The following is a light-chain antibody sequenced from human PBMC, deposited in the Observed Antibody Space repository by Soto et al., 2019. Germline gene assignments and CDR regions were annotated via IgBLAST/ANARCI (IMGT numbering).Light chain of an antibody. Sequence: QSALTQPASVSGSPGQSITISCTGTSSDVGGYNYVSWYQQHPGKAPKLMIYDVSNRPSGVSNRFSGSKSGTTASLTISGLQAEDEADYYCISYTSSSTLVFGGGTKLTVL. V-gene: IGLV2-14*01. CDR3: ISYTSSSTLV. CDR1: SSDVGGYNY. CDR2: DVS. J-gene: IGLJ2*01.